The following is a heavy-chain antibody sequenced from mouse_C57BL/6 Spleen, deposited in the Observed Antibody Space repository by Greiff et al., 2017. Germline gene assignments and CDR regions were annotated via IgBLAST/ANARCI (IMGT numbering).Heavy chain of an antibody. D-gene: IGHD4-1*01. J-gene: IGHJ2*01. V-gene: IGHV1-59*01. Sequence: VQLQQPGAELVRPGTSVKLSCKASGYTFTSYWMHWVKQRPGQGLEWIGVIDPSDSYTNYNQKFKGKATLTVDTSSSTAYMQLSSLTSADSAVYYCARLTAIVERDYWGQGTTLTVSS. CDR2: IDPSDSYT. CDR3: ARLTAIVERDY. CDR1: GYTFTSYW.